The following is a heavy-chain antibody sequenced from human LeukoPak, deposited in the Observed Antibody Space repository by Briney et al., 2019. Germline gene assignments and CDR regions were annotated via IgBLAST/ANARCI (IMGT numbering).Heavy chain of an antibody. V-gene: IGHV1-69*06. D-gene: IGHD3-22*01. CDR3: ATGGGRYYYDSSGSALVGY. Sequence: ASVKVSCKASGRTFSSYAISWVRQAPGQGLEWMGGIIPIFGTANYAQKFQGRVTNTADKSTSTAYMELSSLRSEDTAVYYCATGGGRYYYDSSGSALVGYWGQGTLVTVSS. J-gene: IGHJ4*02. CDR1: GRTFSSYA. CDR2: IIPIFGTA.